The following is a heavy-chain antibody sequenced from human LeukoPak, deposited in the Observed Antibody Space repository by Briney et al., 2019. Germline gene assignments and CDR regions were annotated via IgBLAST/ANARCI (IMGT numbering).Heavy chain of an antibody. D-gene: IGHD1-26*01. CDR1: GYSFTSYW. J-gene: IGHJ4*02. Sequence: GESLQISCKGSGYSFTSYWIGWVRQMPGKGLEWMGIIYPGDSDTRYSPSFQGQVTISADKSISTAYLQWSSLKASDTAMYYCARRRTMGATRDSWIDYWGQGTLVTVSS. CDR3: ARRRTMGATRDSWIDY. CDR2: IYPGDSDT. V-gene: IGHV5-51*01.